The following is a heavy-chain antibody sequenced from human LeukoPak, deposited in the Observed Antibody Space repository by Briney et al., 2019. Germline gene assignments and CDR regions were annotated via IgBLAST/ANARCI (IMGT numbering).Heavy chain of an antibody. V-gene: IGHV1-18*01. CDR3: ARGRIGGVVPAAAGY. CDR2: ISAYNGNT. D-gene: IGHD2-2*01. CDR1: GYTFTSYG. Sequence: GASVKVSCKASGYTFTSYGISWVRQAPGQGLEWMGWISAYNGNTNYAQKLQGRVTMTTDTSTSTAYMELRSLRSDDTAVYYCARGRIGGVVPAAAGYWGQGTLVTVSS. J-gene: IGHJ4*02.